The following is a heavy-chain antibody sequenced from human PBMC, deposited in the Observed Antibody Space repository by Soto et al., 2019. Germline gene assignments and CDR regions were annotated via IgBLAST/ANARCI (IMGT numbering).Heavy chain of an antibody. Sequence: QVQLRESGPGLVKPSQTLSLTCTVSDGSISSGAYYWSWIRQPPGKGLEWIGYIYFSGDTYYNPSLKCRLSISRDTSKHQLFLRLSSVTAADTAVYYCARRFVGGTYPNGFDPWGQGTLVTVSS. D-gene: IGHD1-26*01. CDR1: DGSISSGAYY. V-gene: IGHV4-30-4*01. J-gene: IGHJ5*02. CDR3: ARRFVGGTYPNGFDP. CDR2: IYFSGDT.